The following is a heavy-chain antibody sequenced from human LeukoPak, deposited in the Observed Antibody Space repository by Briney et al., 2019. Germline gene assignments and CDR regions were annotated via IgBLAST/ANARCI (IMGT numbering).Heavy chain of an antibody. Sequence: ASVKVSCKASGYTFTSYHMHWVRQAPGQGLEWMGIINPSGGSTNYAQRFRGRVTMTRDMSTGTVYMELSRLRSDDTAVYYCARDPYYYDSSGYSNWFDPWGQGTLVTVSS. V-gene: IGHV1-46*01. J-gene: IGHJ5*02. CDR1: GYTFTSYH. D-gene: IGHD3-22*01. CDR3: ARDPYYYDSSGYSNWFDP. CDR2: INPSGGST.